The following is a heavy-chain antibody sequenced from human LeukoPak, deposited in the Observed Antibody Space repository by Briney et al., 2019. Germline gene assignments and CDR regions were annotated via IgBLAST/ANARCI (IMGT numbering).Heavy chain of an antibody. J-gene: IGHJ3*02. CDR2: IKQDGSEK. Sequence: GGSLRLPCAASGFTFSSYWMSWVRQAPGKGLEWVANIKQDGSEKYYVDSVKGRFTISRDNAKNSLYLQVNSLRAEDTAVYYCARWRSGIDAFDIWGHETMVTVSS. D-gene: IGHD2-15*01. V-gene: IGHV3-7*01. CDR3: ARWRSGIDAFDI. CDR1: GFTFSSYW.